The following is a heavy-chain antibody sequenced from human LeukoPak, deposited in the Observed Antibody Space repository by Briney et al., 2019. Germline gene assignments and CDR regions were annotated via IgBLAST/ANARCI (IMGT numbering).Heavy chain of an antibody. CDR2: IDHSGST. J-gene: IGHJ4*02. D-gene: IGHD2-2*01. V-gene: IGHV4-34*01. CDR3: ARLEGYCSSTSCYPDY. Sequence: KPSETLSLTCAVYGGSFSGYYWSWIRQPPGKGLELIGEIDHSGSTNYNPSLKSRVTISVDTSKNQFSLKLSSVTAADTAVYYCARLEGYCSSTSCYPDYWGQGTLVTVSS. CDR1: GGSFSGYY.